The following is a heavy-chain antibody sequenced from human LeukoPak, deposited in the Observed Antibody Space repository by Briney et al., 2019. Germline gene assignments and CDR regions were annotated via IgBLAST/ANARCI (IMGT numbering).Heavy chain of an antibody. V-gene: IGHV3-53*01. D-gene: IGHD3-9*01. CDR2: IYNDDNT. CDR1: GFTVSSNY. Sequence: PGGSLRLSCAASGFTVSSNYMSWVRQAPGKGLEWVSVIYNDDNTYYADSVKGRFTISRDNSKNTLYLQMNSLRAEDTAVYYCARDGRRRXYDLLTGSYRYYYYDMDVWGQGTTVTVSS. J-gene: IGHJ6*02. CDR3: ARDGRRRXYDLLTGSYRYYYYDMDV.